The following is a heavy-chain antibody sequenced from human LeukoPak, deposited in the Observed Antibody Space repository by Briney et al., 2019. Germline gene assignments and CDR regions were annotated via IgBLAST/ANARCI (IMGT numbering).Heavy chain of an antibody. V-gene: IGHV4-59*01. D-gene: IGHD2-15*01. Sequence: KPSETLSPTCTVSGGSISSYYWSWIRQPPGKGLEWIGYVYYSGSTNYNPSLKSRVTISVDTSKNQFSLKLSSVTAADTAVYYCARRGPCSGGSCYSGFDYWGQGTLVTVSS. CDR1: GGSISSYY. CDR2: VYYSGST. J-gene: IGHJ4*02. CDR3: ARRGPCSGGSCYSGFDY.